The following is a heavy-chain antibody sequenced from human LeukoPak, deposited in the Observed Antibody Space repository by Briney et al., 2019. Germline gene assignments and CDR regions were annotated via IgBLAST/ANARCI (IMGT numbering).Heavy chain of an antibody. Sequence: GGSLRLSCAASGFTFDDYTMHWVRQAPGKGLEWVSLISWDGGSTYYADSVKGRFTISRDNGKTSLYLQMNSLRTEDTALYYCAKDIAPGEAAAGTGYFQHWGQGTLVTVSS. J-gene: IGHJ1*01. V-gene: IGHV3-43*01. CDR1: GFTFDDYT. CDR3: AKDIAPGEAAAGTGYFQH. CDR2: ISWDGGST. D-gene: IGHD6-13*01.